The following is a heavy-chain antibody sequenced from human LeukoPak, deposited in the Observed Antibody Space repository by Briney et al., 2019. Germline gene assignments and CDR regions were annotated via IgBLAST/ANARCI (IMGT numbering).Heavy chain of an antibody. V-gene: IGHV5-51*01. CDR3: ARLPLTMVRGVILSFDY. D-gene: IGHD3-10*01. Sequence: GESLKISCKGSGYSFTSYWIGWVRQLPGKGLEWMGIIYPGDSDTRYSPSFQGQVTISADKSISTAYLQWSSLKASDPAMYYCARLPLTMVRGVILSFDYWGQGTLVTVSS. J-gene: IGHJ4*02. CDR2: IYPGDSDT. CDR1: GYSFTSYW.